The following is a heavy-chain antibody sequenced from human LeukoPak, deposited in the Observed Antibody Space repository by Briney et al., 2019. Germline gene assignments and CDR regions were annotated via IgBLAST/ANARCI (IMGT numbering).Heavy chain of an antibody. D-gene: IGHD3-22*01. V-gene: IGHV3-11*01. CDR3: ARGRRSSGYYYVAC. J-gene: IGHJ4*02. CDR2: ISSSGSTI. Sequence: GGSLRLSCAASGFTFSDYYMSWIRQAQGKGLEGVSYISSSGSTIYYADSVKGRFTISRDNAKNSLYLQMNSLRAEDTAVYYCARGRRSSGYYYVACWGQGTLVTVSS. CDR1: GFTFSDYY.